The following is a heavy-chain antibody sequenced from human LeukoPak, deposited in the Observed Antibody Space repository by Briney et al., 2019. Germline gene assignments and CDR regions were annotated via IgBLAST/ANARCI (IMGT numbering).Heavy chain of an antibody. CDR1: GFTFTSYA. CDR3: AKSQGYFDY. CDR2: ISGSGGST. J-gene: IGHJ4*02. V-gene: IGHV3-23*01. Sequence: PGGSLRLSCAASGFTFTSYAMSWVRQAPGKGLEWVSAISGSGGSTFYADSVKGRFTISRDNSKNTVYLQMHSLRAEDTAVYHCAKSQGYFDYWGQGTLVTVSS.